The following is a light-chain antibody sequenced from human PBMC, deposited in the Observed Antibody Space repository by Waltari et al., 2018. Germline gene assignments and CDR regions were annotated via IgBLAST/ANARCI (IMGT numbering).Light chain of an antibody. Sequence: SYELTQPPSVSVSPGQTASITCSGAKLGDKYACWYQQKPGQSPVLVIYQDSKRPSGIPERFSGSNSGNTATLTISGTQAMDEADYYCQAWDSSPVFGTGTKVTVL. CDR1: KLGDKY. V-gene: IGLV3-1*01. CDR3: QAWDSSPV. CDR2: QDS. J-gene: IGLJ1*01.